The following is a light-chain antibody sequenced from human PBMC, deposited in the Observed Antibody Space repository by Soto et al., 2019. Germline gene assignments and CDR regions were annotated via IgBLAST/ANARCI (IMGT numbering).Light chain of an antibody. V-gene: IGKV1-33*01. Sequence: DIQRTQSPSSLSASVGDRVTITCHASQDISNYLNWYQQKPGKAPKLLIYDASNLETGVPSRFSGSGSGTDFTFTISSLQPEDIATYYCQQLFMYPPTFGPGTKADI. CDR1: QDISNY. CDR2: DAS. J-gene: IGKJ3*01. CDR3: QQLFMYPPT.